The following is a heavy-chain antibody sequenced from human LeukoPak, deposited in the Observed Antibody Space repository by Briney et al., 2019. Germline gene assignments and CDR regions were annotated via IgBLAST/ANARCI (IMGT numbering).Heavy chain of an antibody. CDR3: ARGGYSGTEKPNDY. CDR1: GYTFTGYY. CDR2: INPNSGAT. D-gene: IGHD1-26*01. V-gene: IGHV1-2*04. Sequence: ASVKVSCKASGYTFTGYYMHWVRQAPGQGLEWMGWINPNSGATYYAQNFQGWVTMTRDTSISTAYMELSRLRSDDTAIYYCARGGYSGTEKPNDYWGQGTLVTVSS. J-gene: IGHJ4*02.